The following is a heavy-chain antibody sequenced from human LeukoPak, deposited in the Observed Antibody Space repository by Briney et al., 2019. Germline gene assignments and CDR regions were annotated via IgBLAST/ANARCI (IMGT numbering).Heavy chain of an antibody. CDR1: GYTFTGYY. CDR2: INPNSGGT. D-gene: IGHD6-19*01. V-gene: IGHV1-2*02. CDR3: AISTRRYSSGWYLDY. Sequence: ASVKVSCKASGYTFTGYYMHWVRQAPGQGLGWMGWINPNSGGTNYAQKFQGRVTMTRDTSISTAYMELSRLRSDDTAVYYCAISTRRYSSGWYLDYWGQGTLVTVSS. J-gene: IGHJ4*02.